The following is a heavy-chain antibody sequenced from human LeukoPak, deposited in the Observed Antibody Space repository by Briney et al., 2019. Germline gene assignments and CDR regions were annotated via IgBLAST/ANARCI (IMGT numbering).Heavy chain of an antibody. CDR3: ARVVAGESRYYYYYMDV. D-gene: IGHD3-16*01. CDR2: IYSGGST. J-gene: IGHJ6*03. Sequence: AGGSLRHTCAASGFTVSSIYMSWVRQAPWKGLEWVSLIYSGGSTYYADSVKGRFTISRDNSKNTLYLQMNSLRAEDTAVYYCARVVAGESRYYYYYMDVWGKGTTVTISS. CDR1: GFTVSSIY. V-gene: IGHV3-53*01.